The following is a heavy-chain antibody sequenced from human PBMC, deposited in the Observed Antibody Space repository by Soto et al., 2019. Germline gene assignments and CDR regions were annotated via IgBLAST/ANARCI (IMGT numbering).Heavy chain of an antibody. CDR1: GGSISNGDYY. D-gene: IGHD2-15*01. CDR2: IYYTGIT. J-gene: IGHJ4*02. CDR3: TRTSAVEGDY. V-gene: IGHV4-30-4*01. Sequence: QVQLQESGPGLVKPSQTLSLTCTVSGGSISNGDYYWNWIRQPPGKGLEWIGSIYYTGITYYNPSLKSRVTMSLDTSKNQFSVKLSSVTAADTAMHYCTRTSAVEGDYWGQGILVTVSS.